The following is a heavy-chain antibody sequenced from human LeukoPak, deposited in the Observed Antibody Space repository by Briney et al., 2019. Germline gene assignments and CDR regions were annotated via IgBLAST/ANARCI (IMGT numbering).Heavy chain of an antibody. CDR2: IIPIFGTA. CDR3: ARDRSSGSNGVDY. Sequence: GASVKVSCKASGGTFSSYAISWVRQAPGQGLEWMGGIIPIFGTANYAQKFQGRVTITADESTSTAYMELSSLRSEDTAVYYCARDRSSGSNGVDYWGQGTLVTVSS. CDR1: GGTFSSYA. V-gene: IGHV1-69*13. D-gene: IGHD1-26*01. J-gene: IGHJ4*02.